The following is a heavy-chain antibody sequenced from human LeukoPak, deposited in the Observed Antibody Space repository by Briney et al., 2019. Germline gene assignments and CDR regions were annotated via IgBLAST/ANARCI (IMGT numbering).Heavy chain of an antibody. D-gene: IGHD6-13*01. J-gene: IGHJ4*02. CDR2: IYYSGST. Sequence: SETLSLTCTVSGGSISSYYWSWIRQPPGKGLEWIGYIYYSGSTNYNPSLKSRVTISVDTSKNQFSLKLSSVTAADTAVYYCARHPPEGLSSSPYYFDYWGQGTLVTVSS. V-gene: IGHV4-59*08. CDR3: ARHPPEGLSSSPYYFDY. CDR1: GGSISSYY.